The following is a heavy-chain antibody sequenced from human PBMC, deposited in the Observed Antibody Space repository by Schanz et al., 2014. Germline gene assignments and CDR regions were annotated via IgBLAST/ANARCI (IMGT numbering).Heavy chain of an antibody. CDR2: TYLGGNT. V-gene: IGHV3-66*01. CDR1: GFSISDHT. Sequence: EVQLVESGGGLVQPGGSLRLSCAASGFSISDHTMRWDRQAPGKGLEPVSVTYLGGNTDYADSVKGRFTISRDDSKNTLHLQMNSLRSEDTAVYYCAKDDTQVNGMDVWGQGTTVTVSS. J-gene: IGHJ6*02. CDR3: AKDDTQVNGMDV.